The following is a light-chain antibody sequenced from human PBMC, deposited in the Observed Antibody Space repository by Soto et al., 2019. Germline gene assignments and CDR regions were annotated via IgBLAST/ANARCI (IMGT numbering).Light chain of an antibody. Sequence: QSALTQPASVSGSPGQSITISCTGTSSDVGGFDYVSWYQQHPGKAPKLVIYDVSNWPSGVSNRFTGSKSGNTASLTISGLQAEDEADYYCNSYTSSSTLYVFGTGTKLTVL. CDR3: NSYTSSSTLYV. CDR1: SSDVGGFDY. J-gene: IGLJ1*01. V-gene: IGLV2-14*01. CDR2: DVS.